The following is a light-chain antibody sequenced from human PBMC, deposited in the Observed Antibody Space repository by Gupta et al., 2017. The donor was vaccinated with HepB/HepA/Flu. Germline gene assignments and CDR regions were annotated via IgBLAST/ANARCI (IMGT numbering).Light chain of an antibody. CDR1: SSDVGSYNL. CDR2: ELS. J-gene: IGLJ3*02. Sequence: QSALTQPASVSGSPGQSITISCTGTSSDVGSYNLVSWYQQHPGKAPKLIIYELSKRPSGVSNRFSGSKSGNTASLTISGLQADDESIYYCSSYAGSDTLVFGGGTELTVL. V-gene: IGLV2-23*02. CDR3: SSYAGSDTLV.